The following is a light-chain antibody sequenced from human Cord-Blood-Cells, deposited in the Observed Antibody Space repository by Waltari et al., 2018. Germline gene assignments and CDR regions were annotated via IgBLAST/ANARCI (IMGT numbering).Light chain of an antibody. V-gene: IGLV2-14*01. J-gene: IGLJ3*02. Sequence: QSALTQPASVSGSPGQSITISCTGTSRDVGGYNYVSWYQQHPGKAPQLMIYDVSKRPSGVSNRFSGSKSGNTASLTISGLQAEDEADYYCSSYTSSSTFGVFGGGTKLTVL. CDR1: SRDVGGYNY. CDR3: SSYTSSSTFGV. CDR2: DVS.